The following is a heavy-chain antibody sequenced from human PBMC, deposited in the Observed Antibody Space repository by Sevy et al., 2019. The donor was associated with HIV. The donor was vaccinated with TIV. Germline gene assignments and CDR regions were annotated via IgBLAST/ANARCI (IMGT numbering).Heavy chain of an antibody. CDR2: ISFNGGNK. CDR3: ARDVSGGERLGQLSAYFDY. D-gene: IGHD3-16*02. Sequence: EGSLRLSCAASGFPFTTYAVHWVRQAPGKGLEWLAVISFNGGNKFYADSVRGRFTISRDNSENTMYLQMNSLRVEDTDMYYCARDVSGGERLGQLSAYFDYWGQGTLVTVSS. V-gene: IGHV3-30-3*01. CDR1: GFPFTTYA. J-gene: IGHJ4*02.